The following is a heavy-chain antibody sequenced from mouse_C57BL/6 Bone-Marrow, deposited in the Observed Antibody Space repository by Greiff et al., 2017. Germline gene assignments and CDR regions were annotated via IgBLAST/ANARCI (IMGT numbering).Heavy chain of an antibody. CDR2: IDPSDSET. J-gene: IGHJ4*01. D-gene: IGHD1-1*01. CDR3: ARGGLLRDYYAMDY. V-gene: IGHV1-52*01. CDR1: GYTFTSYW. Sequence: VKLKQPGAELVRPGSSVKLSCKASGYTFTSYWMHWVKQRPIQGLEWIGNIDPSDSETHYNQKFKDKATLTVDKSSSTAYMQLSSLTSEDSAVYYCARGGLLRDYYAMDYWGQGTSVTVSS.